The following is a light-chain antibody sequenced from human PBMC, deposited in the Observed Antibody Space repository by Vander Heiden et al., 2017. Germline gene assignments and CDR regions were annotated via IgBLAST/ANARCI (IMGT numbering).Light chain of an antibody. Sequence: SYDLPPPPSVSVSPGQTARITCSGDALPKQYAFWYQQKPGQAPVLVMYKDSERSSGIPDRFSGSSSGTTVTLTISGVQAEDEADYYCQSADSSGADVVFGGGTKLTVL. V-gene: IGLV3-25*03. CDR3: QSADSSGADVV. J-gene: IGLJ2*01. CDR1: ALPKQY. CDR2: KDS.